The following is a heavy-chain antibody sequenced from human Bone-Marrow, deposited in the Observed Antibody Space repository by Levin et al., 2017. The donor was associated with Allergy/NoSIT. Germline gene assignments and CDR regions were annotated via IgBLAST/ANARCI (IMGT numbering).Heavy chain of an antibody. V-gene: IGHV4-31*03. J-gene: IGHJ3*02. CDR1: GDSLTSDGYC. CDR3: ARDVLVTSSPDAFDI. CDR2: ISNSGST. Sequence: SETLSLTCTVSGDSLTSDGYCWSWIRQHPGKGLEWIGHISNSGSTKYRTSLKGRVTISRDTSKNQFSVSLTSVTGADTAVYYCARDVLVTSSPDAFDIWGQGRLVIVSS. D-gene: IGHD2-8*02.